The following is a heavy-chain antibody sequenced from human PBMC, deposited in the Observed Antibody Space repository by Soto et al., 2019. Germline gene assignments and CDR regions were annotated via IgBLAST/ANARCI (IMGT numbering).Heavy chain of an antibody. CDR2: IYYSGST. CDR3: ARWWSGSRQGFDP. J-gene: IGHJ5*02. D-gene: IGHD3-3*01. V-gene: IGHV4-31*03. Sequence: QVQLQESGPGLVKPSQTLSLTCTVSGGSISSGDYYWSWARQHPGKGLEWIGYIYYSGSTYYNPSLKSRVTISVDTSKNQFSLKLSSVTAADTAVYYCARWWSGSRQGFDPWGQGPLVTVSS. CDR1: GGSISSGDYY.